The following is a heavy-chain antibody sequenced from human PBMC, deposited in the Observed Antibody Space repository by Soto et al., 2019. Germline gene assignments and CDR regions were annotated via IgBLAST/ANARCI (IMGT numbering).Heavy chain of an antibody. D-gene: IGHD3-22*01. CDR3: ARDRDYYDNSGYALDI. J-gene: IGHJ3*02. Sequence: QVQLVESGGGVVQPGTSLRLSCAASGFSFSSYGMHWVRQAPGKGLEWVAVIWYDGSNEDYADSVKGRFAISRDNSKNTLYLQMNGLRADDTAVYYCARDRDYYDNSGYALDIWGQGTVVTVSS. V-gene: IGHV3-33*01. CDR1: GFSFSSYG. CDR2: IWYDGSNE.